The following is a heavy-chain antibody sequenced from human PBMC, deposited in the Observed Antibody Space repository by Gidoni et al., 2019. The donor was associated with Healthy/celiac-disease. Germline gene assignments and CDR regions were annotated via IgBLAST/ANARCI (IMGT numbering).Heavy chain of an antibody. CDR3: AREGDLGATVAFDI. Sequence: QVQLVASGGGLVKPVGSLRLFCASSGLPFSYYYMIWNRQGPGKGLEWVSYISSSGSTIYYADSVKGRFTISRDNDKNTLYLKMNSKRAEETAVYYCAREGDLGATVAFDIWGQGTMVTVSS. V-gene: IGHV3-11*01. J-gene: IGHJ3*02. CDR1: GLPFSYYY. CDR2: ISSSGSTI. D-gene: IGHD1-26*01.